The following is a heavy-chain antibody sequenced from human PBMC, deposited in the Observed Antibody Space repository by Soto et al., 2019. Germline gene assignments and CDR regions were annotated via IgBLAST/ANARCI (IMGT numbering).Heavy chain of an antibody. CDR2: SANKAAGHTT. J-gene: IGHJ4*02. V-gene: IGHV3-72*01. CDR3: ARGKNSFDF. Sequence: GGTLRLSWAVSGFTFSDYYMYWVRQTPGKGLAWLARSANKAAGHTTEYAASVKGRFTISRDDSKNSLHLQMNSLKTEDTAVYYCARGKNSFDFWGQGTLVTVSS. CDR1: GFTFSDYY.